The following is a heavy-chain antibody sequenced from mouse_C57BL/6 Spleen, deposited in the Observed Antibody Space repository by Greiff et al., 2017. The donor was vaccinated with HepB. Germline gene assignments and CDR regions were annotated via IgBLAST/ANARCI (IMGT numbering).Heavy chain of an antibody. CDR3: ARSGDYYGSSFYFDY. Sequence: QVQLQQPGAELVMPGASVKLSCKASGYTFTSYWMHWVKQRPGQGLEWIGEIDPSDSYTNYNQKFKGKSTLTVDKSSSTAYMQLSSLTSEDSAVYYCARSGDYYGSSFYFDYWGQGTTLTVSS. CDR2: IDPSDSYT. D-gene: IGHD1-1*01. CDR1: GYTFTSYW. J-gene: IGHJ2*01. V-gene: IGHV1-69*01.